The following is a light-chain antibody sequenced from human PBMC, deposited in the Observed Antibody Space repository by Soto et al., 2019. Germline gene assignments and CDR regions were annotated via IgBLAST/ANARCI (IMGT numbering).Light chain of an antibody. V-gene: IGKV3-20*01. J-gene: IGKJ4*01. CDR2: DAS. CDR1: ETVRNNY. CDR3: QQFSRYTLT. Sequence: EIVLTQSPGTLSLSPGERATLSCRASETVRNNYLAWYQQKPGQAPRLLIYDASSRATGIPDRLSGGGSGTESTLTISRMEPEDVEVDHGQQFSRYTLTFGGGTKVDIK.